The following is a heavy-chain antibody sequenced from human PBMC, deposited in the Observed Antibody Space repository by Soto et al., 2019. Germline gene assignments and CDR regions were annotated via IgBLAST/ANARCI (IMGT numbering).Heavy chain of an antibody. CDR1: GGSISSYY. V-gene: IGHV4-59*01. J-gene: IGHJ2*01. CDR3: ASGGSRGWSRYFDL. Sequence: QVQLQESGPGLVKPSETLSLTCTVSGGSISSYYWSWIRQPPGKGLEWIGYIYYSGSTNYNPSLKRRVTISGDTSKNQFALKLSSVTAADTAVYYCASGGSRGWSRYFDLWGRGTLVTVSS. D-gene: IGHD6-19*01. CDR2: IYYSGST.